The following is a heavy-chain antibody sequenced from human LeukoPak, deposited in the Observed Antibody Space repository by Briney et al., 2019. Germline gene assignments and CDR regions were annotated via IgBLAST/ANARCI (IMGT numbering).Heavy chain of an antibody. V-gene: IGHV4-59*01. CDR3: AREPAGDYGMDV. Sequence: GSLRLSCAASGFTFSDYYMSWIRQPPGKGLEWIGYIYYSGSTNYNPSLKGRVTISVDTSKNQFSLKLSSVTAADTAVYYCAREPAGDYGMDVWGQGTTVTVSS. CDR1: GFTFSDYY. J-gene: IGHJ6*02. CDR2: IYYSGST. D-gene: IGHD2-2*01.